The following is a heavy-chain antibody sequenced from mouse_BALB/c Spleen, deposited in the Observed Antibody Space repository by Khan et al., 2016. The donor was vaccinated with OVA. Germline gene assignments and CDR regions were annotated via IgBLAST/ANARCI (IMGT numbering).Heavy chain of an antibody. D-gene: IGHD2-4*01. CDR2: IWSGGTT. J-gene: IGHJ3*01. CDR1: GFSLTSYG. CDR3: ASLYEYGEGFAY. Sequence: QVQLKQSGPGLIQPSQSLSITCTVSGFSLTSYGVHWVRQSPGKGLEWLGVIWSGGTTAYNVAFISRLTISKDNSKSQVFLKMNSLQANDTAIYYCASLYEYGEGFAYWGQGTLVTVSA. V-gene: IGHV2-2*02.